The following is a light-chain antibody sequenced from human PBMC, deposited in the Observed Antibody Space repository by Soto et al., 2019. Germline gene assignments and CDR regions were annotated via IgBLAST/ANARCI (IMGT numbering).Light chain of an antibody. CDR3: QQYNDWPPWT. Sequence: EIVMTQSPATLSVSPGESATLSCRASQSVRSSLAWYQQKPGQAPRLLIYGVSTRATGIPARFSGSGSGTEFTLTISSLQSEDFAVYYCQQYNDWPPWTFGQGTKVEVK. CDR2: GVS. J-gene: IGKJ1*01. V-gene: IGKV3-15*01. CDR1: QSVRSS.